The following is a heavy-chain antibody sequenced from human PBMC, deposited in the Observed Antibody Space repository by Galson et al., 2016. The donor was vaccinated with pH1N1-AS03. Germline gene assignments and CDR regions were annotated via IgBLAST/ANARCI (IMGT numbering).Heavy chain of an antibody. V-gene: IGHV1-2*04. CDR1: GYTFTGFS. CDR3: ARGSGGYGLDV. Sequence: SVKVSCKASGYTFTGFSINWVRQAPGQGLELMGWINPKSGVTNYAQKFQAWVTMTRDTSSSTAYMELTSVTAADTAVYYCARGSGGYGLDVWGQGTTVTVSS. J-gene: IGHJ6*02. D-gene: IGHD5-12*01. CDR2: INPKSGVT.